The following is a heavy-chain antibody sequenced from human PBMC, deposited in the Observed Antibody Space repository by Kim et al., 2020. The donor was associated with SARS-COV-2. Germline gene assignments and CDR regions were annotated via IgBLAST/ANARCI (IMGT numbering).Heavy chain of an antibody. D-gene: IGHD6-19*01. V-gene: IGHV1-2*02. Sequence: ASVKVSCKASGYTFTAYFMHWVRQAPGQGLEWMGWINPDSGGTNYAQKFQGRVTLTGDTSISTAYMELSTVTSDDTAVYFCTRGGAVSGTGRDNWFDPWGQGALVTVSS. CDR3: TRGGAVSGTGRDNWFDP. CDR1: GYTFTAYF. J-gene: IGHJ5*02. CDR2: INPDSGGT.